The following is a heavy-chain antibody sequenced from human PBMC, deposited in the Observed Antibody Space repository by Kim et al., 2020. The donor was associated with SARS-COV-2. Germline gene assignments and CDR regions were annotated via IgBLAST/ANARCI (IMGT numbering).Heavy chain of an antibody. Sequence: GGSLRLSCAASGFTFSSYAMSWVRQAPGKGLEWVSVIYSGGSSTYYADSVKGRFTISRDNSKNTLYLQMNSLRAEDTAVYYCAKMRVVATPDAFDIWGQGTMVTVSS. D-gene: IGHD2-15*01. V-gene: IGHV3-23*03. CDR3: AKMRVVATPDAFDI. CDR1: GFTFSSYA. J-gene: IGHJ3*02. CDR2: IYSGGSST.